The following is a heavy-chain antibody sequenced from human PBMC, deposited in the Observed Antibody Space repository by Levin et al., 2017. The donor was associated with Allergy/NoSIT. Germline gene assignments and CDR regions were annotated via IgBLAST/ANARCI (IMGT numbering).Heavy chain of an antibody. CDR1: GSSFSGSP. Sequence: GESLKISCAASGSSFSGSPIHWLRQASGQGLEWIGRIRSKANNYATAYTESVKGRFTISRDDSKKTAHLQMSSLKSEDTAVYYCALSLKPYCGGDKCHTDYFYYGMDVWGQGTTVIVSS. CDR2: IRSKANNYAT. V-gene: IGHV3-73*01. D-gene: IGHD2-21*01. J-gene: IGHJ6*02. CDR3: ALSLKPYCGGDKCHTDYFYYGMDV.